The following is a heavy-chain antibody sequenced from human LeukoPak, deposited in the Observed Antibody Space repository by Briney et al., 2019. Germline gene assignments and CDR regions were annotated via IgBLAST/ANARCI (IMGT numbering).Heavy chain of an antibody. V-gene: IGHV1-2*06. CDR3: ARERKAAGTLGWFDP. CDR1: GYTFTGYY. CDR2: INPNSGGT. J-gene: IGHJ5*02. Sequence: ASVKVSCKASGYTFTGYYMHWVRQAPGQGLEWMGRINPNSGGTNYAQKFQGRVTMTRDTSISTAYMELSRLRSDDTAVYYCARERKAAGTLGWFDPWGRGTLVTVSS. D-gene: IGHD6-13*01.